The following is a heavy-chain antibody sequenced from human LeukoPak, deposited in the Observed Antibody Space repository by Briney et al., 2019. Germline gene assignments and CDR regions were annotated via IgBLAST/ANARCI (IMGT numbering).Heavy chain of an antibody. CDR1: GGSINSSSYY. CDR2: IYHSGYT. CDR3: ARVSRPVFAIVVVPAFDI. D-gene: IGHD3-22*01. J-gene: IGHJ3*02. V-gene: IGHV4-39*07. Sequence: SETLSLTCTVSGGSINSSSYYWGWIRQPPGKALEWIGSIYHSGYTYYNPSLKSRVTISVDTSKNQFSLKLSSVTAADTAVYYCARVSRPVFAIVVVPAFDIWGQGTMVTVSS.